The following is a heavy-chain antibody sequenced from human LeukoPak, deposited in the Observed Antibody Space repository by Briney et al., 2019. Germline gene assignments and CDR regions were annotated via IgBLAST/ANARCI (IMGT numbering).Heavy chain of an antibody. D-gene: IGHD2-15*01. CDR2: ISSSGSTI. CDR3: ARDLSLYRSGGSCYSLNY. CDR1: GFTFSSYS. J-gene: IGHJ4*02. V-gene: IGHV3-48*04. Sequence: GGSLRLSCAASGFTFSSYSMSWVRQAPGKGLEWVSYISSSGSTIYYADSVKGRFTISRDNAKNSLYLQMNSLRAEDTAVYYCARDLSLYRSGGSCYSLNYWGQGTLVTVSS.